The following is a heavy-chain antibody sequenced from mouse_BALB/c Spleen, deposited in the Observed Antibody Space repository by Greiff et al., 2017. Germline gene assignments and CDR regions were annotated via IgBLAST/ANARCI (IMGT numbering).Heavy chain of an antibody. V-gene: IGHV14-3*02. J-gene: IGHJ3*01. CDR1: GFNIKDTY. D-gene: IGHD2-4*01. CDR2: IDPANGNT. CDR3: APIYYDYYGAY. Sequence: VQLQQSGAELVKPGASVKLSCTASGFNIKDTYMHWVQQRPEQGLEWIGRIDPANGNTKYDPKFQGKATITADTSSNTAYLQLSSLTSEDTAVYYCAPIYYDYYGAYWGQGTLVTVSA.